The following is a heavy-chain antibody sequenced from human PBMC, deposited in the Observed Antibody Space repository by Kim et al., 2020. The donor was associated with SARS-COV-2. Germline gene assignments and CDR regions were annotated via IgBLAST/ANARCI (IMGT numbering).Heavy chain of an antibody. J-gene: IGHJ3*01. V-gene: IGHV3-7*01. Sequence: GGSLRLSCAASGFTFSVYWMSWVRQAPGKGPEWVTNTKQDGSEKCYVDSVKGRFTISRDNAKNSLYLQMNSLRAEDTAVYYCARDGWGFSAFDFWGQGTMVTVSS. CDR2: TKQDGSEK. CDR1: GFTFSVYW. CDR3: ARDGWGFSAFDF. D-gene: IGHD2-21*01.